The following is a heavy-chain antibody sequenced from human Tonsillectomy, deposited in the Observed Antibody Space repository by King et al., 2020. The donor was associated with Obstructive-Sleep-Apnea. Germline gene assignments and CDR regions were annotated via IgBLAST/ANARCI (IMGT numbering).Heavy chain of an antibody. CDR2: ISSSGSST. CDR1: GFTFTSYA. V-gene: IGHV3-23*04. J-gene: IGHJ4*02. CDR3: AKEAITMVRGVIISF. D-gene: IGHD3-10*01. Sequence: EVQLVESGGGLVQPGGSLRLSCAASGFTFTSYAMTWFRQAPGKGLEWVSGISSSGSSTYYADFVKGRFTISRENSKNTLYLQMNSLRAEDTAAYYCAKEAITMVRGVIISFWGQGTLVTVSS.